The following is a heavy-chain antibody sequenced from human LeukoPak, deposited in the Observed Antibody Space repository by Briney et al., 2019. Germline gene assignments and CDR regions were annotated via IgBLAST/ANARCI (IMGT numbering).Heavy chain of an antibody. CDR1: GFTFRSYA. J-gene: IGHJ4*02. V-gene: IGHV3-23*01. CDR3: ANTYFDWLLPFY. CDR2: ISGSGGST. Sequence: PGGSLRLSCAASGFTFRSYAMSWVRQAPGKGLEWVSDISGSGGSTYYADSVKGRFTISRDNSKNTLYLQMNSLRAEDTAVYYCANTYFDWLLPFYWGQGTLVTVSS. D-gene: IGHD3-9*01.